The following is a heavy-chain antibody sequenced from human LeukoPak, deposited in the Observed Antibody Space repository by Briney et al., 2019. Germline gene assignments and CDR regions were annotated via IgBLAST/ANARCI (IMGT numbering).Heavy chain of an antibody. Sequence: SVKVSCKASGGTFSSYAISWVRQAPGQGLEWMGGIVPIFGTANYAQKFQGRVTITADESTSTAYMELSSLRSEDTAVYYCATEYSGSYYEFGYFDYWGQGTLVIVSS. CDR3: ATEYSGSYYEFGYFDY. CDR1: GGTFSSYA. D-gene: IGHD1-26*01. J-gene: IGHJ4*02. V-gene: IGHV1-69*13. CDR2: IVPIFGTA.